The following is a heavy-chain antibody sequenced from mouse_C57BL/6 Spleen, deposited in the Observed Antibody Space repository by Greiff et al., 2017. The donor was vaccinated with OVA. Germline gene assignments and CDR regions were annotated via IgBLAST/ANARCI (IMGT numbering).Heavy chain of an antibody. Sequence: QVQLQQSGPELVKPGASVKISCKASGYAFSSSWMNWVKQRPGKGLEWIGRIYPGDGDTNYNGKFKGKATLTADKSSSTAYMQLSSLTSEDSAVYFCARSGTAQAYWYFDVWGTGTTVTVSS. CDR2: IYPGDGDT. J-gene: IGHJ1*03. CDR3: ARSGTAQAYWYFDV. D-gene: IGHD3-2*02. V-gene: IGHV1-82*01. CDR1: GYAFSSSW.